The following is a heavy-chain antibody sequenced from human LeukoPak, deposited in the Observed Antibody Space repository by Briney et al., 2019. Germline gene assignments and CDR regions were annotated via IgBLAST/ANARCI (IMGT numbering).Heavy chain of an antibody. Sequence: PSETLSLTCAVYGGSFSGYYWSWIRQPPGKGLEWIGEINHSGSTNYNPSLKSRVTISVDTSKNQFSLKLSSVTAADTAVYYCARAPYYSTRVDYYYYYMDVWGKGTTVTISS. V-gene: IGHV4-34*01. CDR1: GGSFSGYY. CDR2: INHSGST. J-gene: IGHJ6*03. D-gene: IGHD3-10*01. CDR3: ARAPYYSTRVDYYYYYMDV.